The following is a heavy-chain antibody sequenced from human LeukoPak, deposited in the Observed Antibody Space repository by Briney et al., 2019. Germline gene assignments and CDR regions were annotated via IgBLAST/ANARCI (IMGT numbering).Heavy chain of an antibody. J-gene: IGHJ4*02. CDR3: TFTPAVAGTREIDY. V-gene: IGHV3-73*01. Sequence: PGGSLRLSCAASGFTFSNTWMSWVRQAPGKGLEWVGRIRSKANSYATAYAASVKGRFTISRDDSKNTAYLQMNSLKTEDTAVYYCTFTPAVAGTREIDYWGQGTLVTVSS. CDR2: IRSKANSYAT. D-gene: IGHD6-19*01. CDR1: GFTFSNTW.